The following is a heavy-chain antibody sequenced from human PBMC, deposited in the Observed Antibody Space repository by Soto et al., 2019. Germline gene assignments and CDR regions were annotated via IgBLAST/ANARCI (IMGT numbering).Heavy chain of an antibody. J-gene: IGHJ4*02. CDR1: GFTVSNNY. CDR2: IYSGGGT. Sequence: EVHLVESGGGLVQPGGSLRLSCAASGFTVSNNYMSWVRQAPGKGLEWVSAIYSGGGTYYADSVKGRFTISRDNSKNTLYLQMNSQRAEDTALLDCASSGSATSFDYWGQGTLVTVSS. V-gene: IGHV3-66*01. CDR3: ASSGSATSFDY. D-gene: IGHD3-10*01.